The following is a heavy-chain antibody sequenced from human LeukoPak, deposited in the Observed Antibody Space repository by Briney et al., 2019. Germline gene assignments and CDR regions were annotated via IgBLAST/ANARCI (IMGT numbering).Heavy chain of an antibody. Sequence: ASVKVSCKASGHTFTGYYMHWVRQAPGQGLEWMGWINPNSGGTNYAQKFQGRVTMTRDTSISTAYMELSRLRSDDTAVYYCARSYGDYYYYYYYMDVWGKGTTVTVSS. CDR2: INPNSGGT. V-gene: IGHV1-2*02. CDR1: GHTFTGYY. D-gene: IGHD4-17*01. CDR3: ARSYGDYYYYYYYMDV. J-gene: IGHJ6*03.